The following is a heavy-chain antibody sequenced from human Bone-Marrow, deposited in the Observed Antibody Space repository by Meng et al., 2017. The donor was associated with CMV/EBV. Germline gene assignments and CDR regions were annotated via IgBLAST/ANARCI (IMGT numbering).Heavy chain of an antibody. D-gene: IGHD2-21*02. CDR2: FDPEDGET. CDR3: VTDDLCSGGDCSVGY. V-gene: IGHV1-24*01. J-gene: IGHJ4*02. CDR1: GYNLIELS. Sequence: ASVKVSCKVSGYNLIELSMQWVRQAPGKGLEWMGGFDPEDGETIYAQKFQGRVTLTEDTSRNTAYMELRSLRTEDTGVYYCVTDDLCSGGDCSVGYWGQGRLVTVSS.